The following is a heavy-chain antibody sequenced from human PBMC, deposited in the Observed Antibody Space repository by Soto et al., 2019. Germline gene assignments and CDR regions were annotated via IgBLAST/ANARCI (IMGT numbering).Heavy chain of an antibody. CDR3: ARDEGRPDV. J-gene: IGHJ6*02. Sequence: GGSLRLSCASSGFTFSNALMHWVRRAPGKGLVWVSRVNNDGYNTAYADSVKGRFTISRDNARNILYMQMDSLRVEDTAIYYCARDEGRPDVWGQGTTVNVSS. CDR2: VNNDGYNT. CDR1: GFTFSNAL. V-gene: IGHV3-74*01.